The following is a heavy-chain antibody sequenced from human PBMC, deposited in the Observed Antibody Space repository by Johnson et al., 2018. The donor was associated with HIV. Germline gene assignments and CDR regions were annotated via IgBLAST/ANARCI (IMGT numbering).Heavy chain of an antibody. CDR2: ISYDGSNK. D-gene: IGHD3-10*01. CDR3: AKDVGNYWPDSFDI. J-gene: IGHJ3*02. Sequence: QVQLVESGGGVVQPGRSLRLSCAASGFTFSSNYMSWVRQAPGKGLEWVAVISYDGSNKYYADSVKGRFTISRDNSKNTLYLQMNSLRDEDTAVYYCAKDVGNYWPDSFDIWGQGTMVTVSS. V-gene: IGHV3-30*18. CDR1: GFTFSSNY.